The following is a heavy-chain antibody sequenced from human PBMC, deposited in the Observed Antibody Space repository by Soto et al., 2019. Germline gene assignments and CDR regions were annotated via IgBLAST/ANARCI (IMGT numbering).Heavy chain of an antibody. CDR1: GGSLSGHY. CDR2: VKDGGHT. Sequence: QVQLQQLGAGRLKPSETLSLNCAVTGGSLSGHYWSWIRQPPGKGLEWIGEVKDGGHTNYSPSRRGRVAISSDTSNNQFSLRLNSVTAADTGVYYCARGQEGVVATHWDQGSLVTVSS. V-gene: IGHV4-34*01. D-gene: IGHD5-12*01. CDR3: ARGQEGVVATH. J-gene: IGHJ4*02.